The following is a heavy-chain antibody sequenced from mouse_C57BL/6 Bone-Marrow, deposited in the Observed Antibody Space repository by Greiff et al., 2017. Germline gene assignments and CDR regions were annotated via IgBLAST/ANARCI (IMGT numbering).Heavy chain of an antibody. J-gene: IGHJ1*03. CDR3: ARDYGSSYWYVDV. V-gene: IGHV1-85*01. Sequence: QVHVKQSGPELVKPGASVKLSCKASGYTFTSYDINWVKQRPGQGLEWIGWIYPRDGSTKYNEKFKGKATLTVDTSSSTAYMELHSLTSEHSAVYFCARDYGSSYWYVDVWGTGTTVTVSS. CDR1: GYTFTSYD. CDR2: IYPRDGST. D-gene: IGHD1-1*01.